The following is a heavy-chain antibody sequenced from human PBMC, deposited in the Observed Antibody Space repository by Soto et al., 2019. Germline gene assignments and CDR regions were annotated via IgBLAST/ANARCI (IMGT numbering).Heavy chain of an antibody. V-gene: IGHV3-30*03. D-gene: IGHD2-21*01. Sequence: QVQLVESGGGVVQPGRSLRLSCTASGFSLSDYGMHWVRQAPGKGLEWVAFISFDGGDTYYADSLRGRFTISRDNSKDTLYLQVNSLRDDDTAVFYCARGRWQKYCANPYCFTFESWGQGTLVTVSS. CDR2: ISFDGGDT. J-gene: IGHJ4*02. CDR3: ARGRWQKYCANPYCFTFES. CDR1: GFSLSDYG.